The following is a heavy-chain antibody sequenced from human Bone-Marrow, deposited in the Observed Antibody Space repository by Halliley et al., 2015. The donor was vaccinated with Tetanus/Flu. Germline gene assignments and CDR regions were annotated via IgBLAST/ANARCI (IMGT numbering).Heavy chain of an antibody. Sequence: AASGFTFSNYGMHWVRQAPGKGLEWVALIWYDGSNEHYADSVKGRFSISRDISKNTLFLHMNSLRADDTAVYYCAKDALDQCSTSSCYGLVDYWGQGTLVTVSS. V-gene: IGHV3-33*06. CDR1: GFTFSNYG. CDR2: IWYDGSNE. D-gene: IGHD2-2*01. J-gene: IGHJ4*02. CDR3: AKDALDQCSTSSCYGLVDY.